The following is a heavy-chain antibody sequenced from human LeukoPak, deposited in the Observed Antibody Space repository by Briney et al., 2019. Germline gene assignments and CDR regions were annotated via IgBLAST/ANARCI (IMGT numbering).Heavy chain of an antibody. CDR2: IYPGDSDT. J-gene: IGHJ4*02. Sequence: GGSLRLSCKTSGYSFSSYWIAWVRQMPGKDLEWMGIIYPGDSDTRYSPSFQGQVTISADKSINPAYLQWSSLKASDTAIYYCARRRVGGYCGYTQTSFDRWGQGALVIVSS. V-gene: IGHV5-51*01. CDR3: ARRRVGGYCGYTQTSFDR. CDR1: GYSFSSYW. D-gene: IGHD5-12*01.